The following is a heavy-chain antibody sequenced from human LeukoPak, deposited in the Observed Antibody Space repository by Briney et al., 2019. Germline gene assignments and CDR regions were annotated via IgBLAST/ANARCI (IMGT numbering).Heavy chain of an antibody. D-gene: IGHD6-13*01. CDR1: GYSFTSYW. CDR2: MYPGDSDT. Sequence: GESLKISCKGTGYSFTSYWVGWVRQMPGKGLEWMGIMYPGDSDTRYSPSFQCQITISADKSISTAYLQWSSLKASDTAMYYCARSSSSWSYAVDVWGQGTTVTVSS. V-gene: IGHV5-51*01. J-gene: IGHJ6*02. CDR3: ARSSSSWSYAVDV.